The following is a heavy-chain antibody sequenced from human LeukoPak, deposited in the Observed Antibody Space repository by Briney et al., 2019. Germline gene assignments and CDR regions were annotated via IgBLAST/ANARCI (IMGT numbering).Heavy chain of an antibody. J-gene: IGHJ4*02. CDR1: GFTFSDFN. CDR3: ARDQYWNPDS. D-gene: IGHD1-1*01. CDR2: LWSGGGNE. Sequence: GGSLRLSCAASGFTFSDFNMPWVRQAPGKGLEWVAFLWSGGGNECYADSVKGRFTISRDNSKNALYLQMTSLRAEDTAVYYCARDQYWNPDSWGQGTLVTVSS. V-gene: IGHV3-33*01.